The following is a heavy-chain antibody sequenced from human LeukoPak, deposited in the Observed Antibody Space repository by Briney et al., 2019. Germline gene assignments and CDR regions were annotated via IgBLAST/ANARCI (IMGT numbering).Heavy chain of an antibody. CDR3: AKEGMGGSYVFYFDY. Sequence: GGSLRPSCAASGFTFSSYGMHWVRQAPGKGLEWVAFIRYDGSNKYYADSVKGRFTISRDNSKNTLYLQMNSLRAEDTAVYYCAKEGMGGSYVFYFDYWGQGTLVTVSS. V-gene: IGHV3-30*02. D-gene: IGHD1-26*01. J-gene: IGHJ4*02. CDR2: IRYDGSNK. CDR1: GFTFSSYG.